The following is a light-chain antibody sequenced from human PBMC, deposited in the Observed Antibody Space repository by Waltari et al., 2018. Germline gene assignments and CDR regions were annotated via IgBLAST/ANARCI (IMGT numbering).Light chain of an antibody. CDR1: QRVSRA. V-gene: IGKV3-20*01. Sequence: EIVLTQSPGSLSSSPGDRVTLSCRASQRVSRALAWYQQKPGQAPRLLIFGASNRATGIPDRFSGSGSETDFSLTISRLEPEDFAVYYCQHYVRLPATFGRGTKVEIK. CDR3: QHYVRLPAT. CDR2: GAS. J-gene: IGKJ1*01.